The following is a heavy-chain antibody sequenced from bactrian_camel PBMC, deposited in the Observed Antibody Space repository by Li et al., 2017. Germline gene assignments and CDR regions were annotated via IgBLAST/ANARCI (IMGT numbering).Heavy chain of an antibody. CDR1: RLSFGRYA. J-gene: IGHJ6*01. D-gene: IGHD7*01. Sequence: HVQLVESGGGLVQAGGSLRLSCTVSRLSFGRYAMAWFRQAPGKEREGVSCISWNGGSTYYADSVKGRFTISRDNTKNTVYLQMNSLKPEDTAMYYCAAGRWMTDGGHRFRKRDFAYWGQGTQVTVS. CDR3: AAGRWMTDGGHRFRKRDFAY. CDR2: ISWNGGST. V-gene: IGHV3S60*01.